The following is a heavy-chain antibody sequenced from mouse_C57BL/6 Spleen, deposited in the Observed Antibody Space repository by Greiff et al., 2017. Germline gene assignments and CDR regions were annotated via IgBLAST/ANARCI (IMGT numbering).Heavy chain of an antibody. V-gene: IGHV1-59*01. CDR1: GYTFTSYW. J-gene: IGHJ1*03. D-gene: IGHD1-1*01. CDR3: ARGGDYGSPYWYFDV. Sequence: QVQLQQPGAELVRPGTSVKLSCKASGYTFTSYWMHWVKQRPGQGLEWIGVIDPSDSYTNYNQKFKGKATLTVDTSSSTAYMQLSSLTSEDSAVYYCARGGDYGSPYWYFDVWGTGTTVTVSS. CDR2: IDPSDSYT.